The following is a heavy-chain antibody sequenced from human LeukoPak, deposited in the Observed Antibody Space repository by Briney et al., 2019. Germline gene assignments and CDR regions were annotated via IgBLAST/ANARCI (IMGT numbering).Heavy chain of an antibody. J-gene: IGHJ5*02. CDR2: IYHSGST. V-gene: IGHV4-38-2*02. Sequence: SETLSLTCTVSGYSISSGYYWGWIRQPPGKGLEWIGSIYHSGSTYYNPSLKSRVTISVDTSKNQFSLKLSSVTAADAAVYYCARGVVIIGWFDPWGQGTLVTVSS. CDR3: ARGVVIIGWFDP. CDR1: GYSISSGYY. D-gene: IGHD3-3*01.